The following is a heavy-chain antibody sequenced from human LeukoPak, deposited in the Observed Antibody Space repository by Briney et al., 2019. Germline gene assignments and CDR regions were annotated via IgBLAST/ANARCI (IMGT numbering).Heavy chain of an antibody. CDR3: ARGRSYYYGSGSYYNSNLYYYYYMDV. Sequence: SETLSLTCAVYGGSFSGYYWRWIRQPPGKGLEWIGEINHSGSTNYNPSLKSRVTISVDTSKNQFSLKLSSVTAADTAVYYCARGRSYYYGSGSYYNSNLYYYYYMDVWGKGTTVTVSS. D-gene: IGHD3-10*01. CDR1: GGSFSGYY. CDR2: INHSGST. J-gene: IGHJ6*03. V-gene: IGHV4-34*01.